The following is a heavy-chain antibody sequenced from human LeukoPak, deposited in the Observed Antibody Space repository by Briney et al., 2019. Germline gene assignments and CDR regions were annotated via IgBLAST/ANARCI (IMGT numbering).Heavy chain of an antibody. V-gene: IGHV1-2*02. D-gene: IGHD3-3*01. CDR2: INPNSGGT. CDR1: GYTFTGYY. Sequence: ASVKVSCKASGYTFTGYYMHWVRQAPGQGLEWMGWINPNSGGTNYAQKFQGRVTMTRDTSISSAYMELSRLRSDDTAVYYCARDSSATYYDFWSGYPIDYWGQGTLVTVSS. J-gene: IGHJ4*02. CDR3: ARDSSATYYDFWSGYPIDY.